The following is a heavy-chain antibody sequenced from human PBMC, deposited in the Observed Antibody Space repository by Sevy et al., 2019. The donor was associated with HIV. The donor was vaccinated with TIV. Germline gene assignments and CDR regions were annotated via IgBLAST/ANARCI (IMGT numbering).Heavy chain of an antibody. D-gene: IGHD3-3*01. CDR3: ATARLGDFWSGYSFDY. J-gene: IGHJ4*02. V-gene: IGHV1-24*01. Sequence: ASVKVSCKVSGYTLTELSMHWVRQAPGKGLEWMGGFDPEDGETIYAQKFQGRVTMTEDTSTDTAYMELSSLRSEDTAVYYCATARLGDFWSGYSFDYWGQVTLVTVSS. CDR1: GYTLTELS. CDR2: FDPEDGET.